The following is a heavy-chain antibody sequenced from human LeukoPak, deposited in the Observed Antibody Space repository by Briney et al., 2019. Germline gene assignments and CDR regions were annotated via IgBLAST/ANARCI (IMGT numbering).Heavy chain of an antibody. CDR1: GYTFTSYA. D-gene: IGHD5-18*01. Sequence: ASVKVSCKASGYTFTSYAMHWVRQAPGQRLEWMGWINAGNGNTKYSQKFQARVTITRDTSASTAYMELSSLRSEHTAVYYCARWDSYRPHFGYWGQGNLVTVSS. V-gene: IGHV1-3*01. J-gene: IGHJ4*02. CDR2: INAGNGNT. CDR3: ARWDSYRPHFGY.